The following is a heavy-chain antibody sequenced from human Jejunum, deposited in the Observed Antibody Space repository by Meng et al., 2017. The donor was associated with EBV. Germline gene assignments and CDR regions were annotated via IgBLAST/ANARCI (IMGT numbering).Heavy chain of an antibody. D-gene: IGHD5-24*01. J-gene: IGHJ5*02. V-gene: IGHV4-30-4*01. Sequence: QLQEWGPGLVKPSQTLSLTCGVSDVSVNSECYYWSLIRQPPGKGLEWNGYMSYSGSANYNPSLDGRITISLDRSKNQFSLKLTSVTAADTAIYFCTTERPGAGYFDPWGRGTLVTVSS. CDR3: TTERPGAGYFDP. CDR1: DVSVNSECYY. CDR2: MSYSGSA.